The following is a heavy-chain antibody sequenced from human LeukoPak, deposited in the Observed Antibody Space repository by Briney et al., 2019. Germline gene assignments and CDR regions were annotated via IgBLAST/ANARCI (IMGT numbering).Heavy chain of an antibody. CDR1: GYTFTGYY. J-gene: IGHJ5*02. D-gene: IGHD3-10*01. CDR3: ARDNSVGDIAWWFDP. V-gene: IGHV1-46*01. CDR2: INPSGGST. Sequence: ASVKVSCKASGYTFTGYYMHWVRQAPGQGLEWMGIINPSGGSTNYAQKFQGRITMTRDTSTSTVYMELSSLRSEDTAVYYCARDNSVGDIAWWFDPWGQGTLVTVSS.